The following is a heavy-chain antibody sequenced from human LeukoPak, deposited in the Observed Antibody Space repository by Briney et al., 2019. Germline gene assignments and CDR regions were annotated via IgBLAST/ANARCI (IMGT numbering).Heavy chain of an antibody. CDR1: GYFFTSYH. CDR3: ARVGSGYYGSGSSG. J-gene: IGHJ4*02. Sequence: ASVKVSCKASGYFFTSYHMHWVRQAPGQGLEWMGIIDPTGGSTTYPQRFQGRVTITADESTSTAYMELSSLRSEDTAVYYCARVGSGYYGSGSSGWGQGTLVTVSS. V-gene: IGHV1-46*01. D-gene: IGHD3-10*01. CDR2: IDPTGGST.